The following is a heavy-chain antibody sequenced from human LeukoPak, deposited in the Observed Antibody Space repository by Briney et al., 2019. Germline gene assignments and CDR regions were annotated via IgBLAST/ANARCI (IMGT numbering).Heavy chain of an antibody. CDR2: IYSGGST. D-gene: IGHD5-24*01. CDR1: GFTVSSNY. V-gene: IGHV3-66*01. Sequence: GGSLRFSCAASGFTVSSNYMSWVRQAPGKGLEWVSVIYSGGSTYYADSVKGRFTISRDNSKNTLYLQTNSLRAEDTAVYYCARAMANDAFDIWGQGTMVTVSS. J-gene: IGHJ3*02. CDR3: ARAMANDAFDI.